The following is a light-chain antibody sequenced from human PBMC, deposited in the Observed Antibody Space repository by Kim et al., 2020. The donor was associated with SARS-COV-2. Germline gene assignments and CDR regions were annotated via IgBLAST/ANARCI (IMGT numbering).Light chain of an antibody. Sequence: AQGESTKIPCAGNNIGSKNVQRYQQKAGQAPVLVISHDSDRPSEIPDRFSGSNSGNTATLTISRVEAGDEADYYCQVWDGSTDHYVFGTGTKVTVL. CDR2: HDS. V-gene: IGLV3-21*04. J-gene: IGLJ1*01. CDR3: QVWDGSTDHYV. CDR1: NIGSKN.